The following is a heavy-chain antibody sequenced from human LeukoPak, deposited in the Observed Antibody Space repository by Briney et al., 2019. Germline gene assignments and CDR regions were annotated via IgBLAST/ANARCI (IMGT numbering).Heavy chain of an antibody. Sequence: PGRSLRLSCAASGFTFSSYGMHWVRQAPGKGLEWVAVISYDGSNKYYADSAKGRFTISRDNSKDTLYLQMNSLRAEDTAVYYCARDFFAPGIPAANYMDVWGKGTTVTVSS. J-gene: IGHJ6*03. CDR3: ARDFFAPGIPAANYMDV. CDR1: GFTFSSYG. V-gene: IGHV3-30*03. D-gene: IGHD6-13*01. CDR2: ISYDGSNK.